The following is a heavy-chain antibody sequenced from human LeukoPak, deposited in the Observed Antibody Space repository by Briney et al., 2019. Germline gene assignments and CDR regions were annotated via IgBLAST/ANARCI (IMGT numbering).Heavy chain of an antibody. J-gene: IGHJ4*02. Sequence: ASVKVSCKTSGYTFTGCYIHWGRQAPGQGLEWMGWIDPSSGGANYAHKFQGRVTMTRVTSISTAYMELGSLRSDDTALYYCAREYCSGGKCYQGYDYWGQGTLVTVSP. CDR2: IDPSSGGA. CDR3: AREYCSGGKCYQGYDY. V-gene: IGHV1-2*02. CDR1: GYTFTGCY. D-gene: IGHD2-15*01.